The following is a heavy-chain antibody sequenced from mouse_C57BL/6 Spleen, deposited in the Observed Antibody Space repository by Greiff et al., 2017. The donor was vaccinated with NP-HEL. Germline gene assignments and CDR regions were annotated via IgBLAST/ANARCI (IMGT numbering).Heavy chain of an antibody. CDR3: VRQGLLRHAMDY. D-gene: IGHD1-2*01. Sequence: EVQRVESGGGLVQPKGSLKLSCAASGFSFNTYAMNWVRQAPGKGLEWVARIRSKSNNYATYYADSVKDRFTISRDDSESMLYLQMNNLKTEDTAMYYCVRQGLLRHAMDYWGQGTSVTVSS. CDR1: GFSFNTYA. V-gene: IGHV10-1*01. J-gene: IGHJ4*01. CDR2: IRSKSNNYAT.